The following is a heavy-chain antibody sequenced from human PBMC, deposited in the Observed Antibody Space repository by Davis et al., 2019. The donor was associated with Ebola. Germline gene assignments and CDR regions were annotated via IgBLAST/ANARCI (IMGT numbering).Heavy chain of an antibody. D-gene: IGHD2-2*01. CDR3: AREGCSSTSCYGWFDP. Sequence: ASVKVSCKASGYTFTSYYMHWVRQAPGQGLEWMGIINPSGGSTSYAQKFQGWVTMTRDTSISTAYMELSRLRSDDTAVYYCAREGCSSTSCYGWFDPWGQGTLVTVSS. J-gene: IGHJ5*02. CDR2: INPSGGST. CDR1: GYTFTSYY. V-gene: IGHV1-46*01.